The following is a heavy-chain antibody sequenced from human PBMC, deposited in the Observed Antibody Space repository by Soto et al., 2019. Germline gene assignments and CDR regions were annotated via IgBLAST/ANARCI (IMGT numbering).Heavy chain of an antibody. CDR2: IYPSVSS. V-gene: IGHV4-38-2*02. CDR1: GFAISRGYY. D-gene: IGHD1-1*01. CDR3: AREKVGTTFFDN. Sequence: ETLSLTCSVSGFAISRGYYWSWVRQPPGKGLEWIGSIYPSVSSYHNPYLATRLRLSIDTSKNQFTLNLTSVTAADTALYFCAREKVGTTFFDNWGQGSQVTVSS. J-gene: IGHJ4*02.